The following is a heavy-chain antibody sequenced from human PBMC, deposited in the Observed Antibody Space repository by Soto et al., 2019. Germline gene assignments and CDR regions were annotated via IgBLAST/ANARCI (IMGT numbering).Heavy chain of an antibody. CDR3: ARESANYGDYGSDAFDI. Sequence: SVKVSCKASGGTFSSYAISWVRQAPGQGLEWMGGIIPIFGTANYAQKFQGRVTITADESTSTAYMELSSLRSEDTAVYYCARESANYGDYGSDAFDIWGQGTMVTVSS. CDR1: GGTFSSYA. D-gene: IGHD4-17*01. J-gene: IGHJ3*02. V-gene: IGHV1-69*13. CDR2: IIPIFGTA.